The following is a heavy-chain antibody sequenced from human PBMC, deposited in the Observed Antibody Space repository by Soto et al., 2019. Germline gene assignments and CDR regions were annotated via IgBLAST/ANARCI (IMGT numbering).Heavy chain of an antibody. CDR1: GYTFTNYG. CDR3: AREGQAPYYYYGMDV. Sequence: QVQVVQSGDEVKKPGASVKVSCKASGYTFTNYGFSWVRQAPGQGLEWMGWISGYNGNTKYAEKFQGRVTXPXEXSTXTAHMELRSLRSDDTAVYYCAREGQAPYYYYGMDVWGQGTAVTVSS. V-gene: IGHV1-18*01. CDR2: ISGYNGNT. J-gene: IGHJ6*02.